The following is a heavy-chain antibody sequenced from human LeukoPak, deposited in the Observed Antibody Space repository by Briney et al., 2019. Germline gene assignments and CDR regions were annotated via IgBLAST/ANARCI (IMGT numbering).Heavy chain of an antibody. Sequence: AGGSLRLSCAASGFTFSSYAMSWVRQAPGKGLEWVSAISGSGGSTYYTDSVKGRFTISRDNSKNTLYLQMNSPRAEDTAVYYCAKDGLVGATRFFYWGQGTLVTVSS. CDR2: ISGSGGST. V-gene: IGHV3-23*01. CDR1: GFTFSSYA. D-gene: IGHD1-26*01. J-gene: IGHJ4*02. CDR3: AKDGLVGATRFFY.